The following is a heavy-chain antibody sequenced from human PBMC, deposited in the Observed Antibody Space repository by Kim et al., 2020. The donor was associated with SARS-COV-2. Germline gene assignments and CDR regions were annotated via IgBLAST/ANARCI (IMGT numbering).Heavy chain of an antibody. CDR1: GFTFSSYG. CDR3: AREEDYYDSSGVGSSWFDP. CDR2: IWYDGSNK. Sequence: GGSLRLSCAASGFTFSSYGMHWVRQAPGKGLEWVAVIWYDGSNKYYADSVKGRFTISRDNSKNTLYLQMNSLRAEDTAVYYCAREEDYYDSSGVGSSWFDPWGHGTLVTVSS. V-gene: IGHV3-33*01. D-gene: IGHD3-22*01. J-gene: IGHJ5*02.